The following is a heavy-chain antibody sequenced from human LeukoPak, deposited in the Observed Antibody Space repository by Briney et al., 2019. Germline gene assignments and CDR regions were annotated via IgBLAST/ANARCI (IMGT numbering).Heavy chain of an antibody. CDR3: ARAEVGATPFVFDY. CDR1: GFTVSSNY. J-gene: IGHJ4*02. CDR2: IYSGGST. Sequence: GGSLRLSCAASGFTVSSNYMSWVRQAPGKGLEWLSVIYSGGSTYYADSVKGRFTISRDNSKNTLYLQMNSLRAEDTAVYYCARAEVGATPFVFDYWGQGTLVTVSS. D-gene: IGHD1-26*01. V-gene: IGHV3-53*01.